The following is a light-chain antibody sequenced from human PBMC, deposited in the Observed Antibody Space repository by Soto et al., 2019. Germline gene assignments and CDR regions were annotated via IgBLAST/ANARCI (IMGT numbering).Light chain of an antibody. CDR3: QQYNGLSYT. Sequence: DIQMTQSTSTLSASVGDRVTITCRASESISYWLAWYQQKPGKAPKFLIYDASSLKSGVPSRFSGSGSGTEFTLTISSLQTDDFATYYCQQYNGLSYTFGQGTKMEI. V-gene: IGKV1-5*01. CDR2: DAS. J-gene: IGKJ2*01. CDR1: ESISYW.